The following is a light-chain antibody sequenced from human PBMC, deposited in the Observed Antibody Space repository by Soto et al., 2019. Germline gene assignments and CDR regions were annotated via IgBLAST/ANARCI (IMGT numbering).Light chain of an antibody. V-gene: IGLV2-14*03. Sequence: HSVLTQPASLSGSPGQSITISCTGTGNDVGAYNYVSWYQHHPGKVPKLLIYDVTNRPSGVSDRFSGSKSGNTASLTISGLQAEDEADYYCCSYSRTSPYVFGTGTKVTVL. CDR1: GNDVGAYNY. CDR3: CSYSRTSPYV. CDR2: DVT. J-gene: IGLJ1*01.